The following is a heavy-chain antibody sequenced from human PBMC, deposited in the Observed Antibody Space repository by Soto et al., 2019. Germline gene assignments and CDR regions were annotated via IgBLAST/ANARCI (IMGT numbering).Heavy chain of an antibody. J-gene: IGHJ4*02. Sequence: GGSLRLSCAASGFTFSSYSMNWVRQAPGKGLEWVSSISSSSSYIYYADSVKGRFTISRDNAKNSLYLQMSSLRAEDTAVYYCARAGEYSSSSFDYWGQGTLVTVSS. CDR1: GFTFSSYS. CDR3: ARAGEYSSSSFDY. D-gene: IGHD6-6*01. CDR2: ISSSSSYI. V-gene: IGHV3-21*01.